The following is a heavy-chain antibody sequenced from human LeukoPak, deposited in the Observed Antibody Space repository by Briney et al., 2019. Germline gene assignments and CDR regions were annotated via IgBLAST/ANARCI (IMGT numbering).Heavy chain of an antibody. CDR3: ARDRKMSTVDDAFDI. Sequence: ASVKVSCKASGHTFSGSYMHWVRQAPGQGLEWMGWINPNVGTNYAQKFQGRVTMTRDTSISTAYMELSGLRSDDTAVYYCARDRKMSTVDDAFDIWGQGTMVTVSS. CDR2: INPNVGT. CDR1: GHTFSGSY. D-gene: IGHD5-24*01. J-gene: IGHJ3*02. V-gene: IGHV1-2*02.